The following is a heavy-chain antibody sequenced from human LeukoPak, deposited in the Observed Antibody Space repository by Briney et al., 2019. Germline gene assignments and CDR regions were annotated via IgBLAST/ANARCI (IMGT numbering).Heavy chain of an antibody. CDR1: GGSINSFY. CDR3: ARGSCSGGSCSSFYFYYMDV. V-gene: IGHV4-59*01. J-gene: IGHJ6*03. CDR2: ISYSGST. D-gene: IGHD2-15*01. Sequence: PSETLSLTCTVSGGSINSFYWTWIRQPPGKGLEWIGYISYSGSTNYNPSLKSRVTISVDTSKNQLSLRLTSVTAADTAVYYCARGSCSGGSCSSFYFYYMDVWGKGTTVTVSS.